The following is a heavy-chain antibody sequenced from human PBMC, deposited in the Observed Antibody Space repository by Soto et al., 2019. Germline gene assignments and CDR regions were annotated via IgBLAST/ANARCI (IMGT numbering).Heavy chain of an antibody. V-gene: IGHV3-72*01. CDR3: ARGLGSGSYFDY. CDR1: GFTFSDHY. D-gene: IGHD3-10*01. CDR2: TRNKANSYTT. Sequence: GGSLRLSCAASGFTFSDHYMDWVRQAPGKGLEWVGRTRNKANSYTTEYAASVKDRVTISRDDSKNSLYLQMNSLKTEDTAVYYCARGLGSGSYFDYWGQGTLVTVSS. J-gene: IGHJ4*02.